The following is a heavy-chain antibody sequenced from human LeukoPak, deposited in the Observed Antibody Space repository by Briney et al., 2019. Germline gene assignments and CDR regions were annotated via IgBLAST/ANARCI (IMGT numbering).Heavy chain of an antibody. CDR1: GGTFSSYA. J-gene: IGHJ4*02. Sequence: GASVKVSCKASGGTFSSYAISWVRQAPGQGLEWMGGIIPIFGTANYAQKFQGRVTITTDESTSTAYMELSSLRSEDTAVYYCARGAGFYDRGGFDYWGQGTLVTVSS. D-gene: IGHD3-10*02. CDR2: IIPIFGTA. CDR3: ARGAGFYDRGGFDY. V-gene: IGHV1-69*05.